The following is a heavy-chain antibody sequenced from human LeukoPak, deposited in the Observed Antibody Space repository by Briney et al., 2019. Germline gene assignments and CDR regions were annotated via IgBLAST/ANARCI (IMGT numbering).Heavy chain of an antibody. CDR2: INPNSGGT. CDR3: ARGGSYYPPGAFDI. Sequence: VASVKVSCKASGYTFTGYYMHWVRQAPGQGLEWMGWINPNSGGTNYAQKIQGRVTMTRDTSISTAYMELSRLRSDDTAVYYCARGGSYYPPGAFDIWGQGTMVTVSS. V-gene: IGHV1-2*02. D-gene: IGHD1-26*01. J-gene: IGHJ3*02. CDR1: GYTFTGYY.